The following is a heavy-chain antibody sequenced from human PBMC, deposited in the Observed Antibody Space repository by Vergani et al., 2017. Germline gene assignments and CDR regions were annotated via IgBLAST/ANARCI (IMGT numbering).Heavy chain of an antibody. J-gene: IGHJ4*02. CDR3: AREGFYDYVWGSYRLRGGYYFDY. Sequence: QVQLVQSGAEVKKPGASVKVSCKASGYTFTSYAMHWVRQAPGQRLEWMGWINAGNGNTKYSQKYQGRVTITRDTSASTAYMELSSLRSEDTAVYYCAREGFYDYVWGSYRLRGGYYFDYWGQGTLVTGSS. CDR2: INAGNGNT. D-gene: IGHD3-16*02. V-gene: IGHV1-3*01. CDR1: GYTFTSYA.